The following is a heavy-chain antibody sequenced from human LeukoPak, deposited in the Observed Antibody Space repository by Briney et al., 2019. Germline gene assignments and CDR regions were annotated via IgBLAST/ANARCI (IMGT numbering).Heavy chain of an antibody. CDR2: INPKTGDK. V-gene: IGHV1-2*02. D-gene: IGHD4/OR15-4a*01. J-gene: IGHJ5*02. Sequence: ASVKVSCKASGYSFTGHYLHWVRQAPGQGLERMGWINPKTGDKTYAQKFQGRVTMSWDTSITTAYMELSSLRSDDTAVYYCARAYEYGWFDPWGQGTQVTVAS. CDR1: GYSFTGHY. CDR3: ARAYEYGWFDP.